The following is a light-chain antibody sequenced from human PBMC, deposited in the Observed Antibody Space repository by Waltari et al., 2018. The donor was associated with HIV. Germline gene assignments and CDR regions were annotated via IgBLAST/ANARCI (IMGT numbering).Light chain of an antibody. Sequence: SHELTQPPSVSVSPGQTASIPCSGDSLGDNYASWYQQKPGQSPVLVIYQDDKRPSGIPERFSGSNSGNTATLTITGTQAMDEADYYCQAWDSSTVLFGGGTKLTVL. CDR1: SLGDNY. V-gene: IGLV3-1*01. CDR3: QAWDSSTVL. J-gene: IGLJ2*01. CDR2: QDD.